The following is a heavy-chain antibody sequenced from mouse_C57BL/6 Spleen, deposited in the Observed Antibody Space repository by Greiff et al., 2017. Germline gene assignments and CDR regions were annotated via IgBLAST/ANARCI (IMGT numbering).Heavy chain of an antibody. CDR3: ARSLVGFAY. J-gene: IGHJ3*01. CDR1: GFSLTSYG. V-gene: IGHV2-9*01. CDR2: RWGGAST. Sequence: VQLVESGPGLVAPSQSLSITCTVSGFSLTSYGVDWVRQPPGMGLAWLGVRWGGASTNYISALMSRLSISKDNSKSQVFLKMNSLETDDTAMYYFARSLVGFAYWGQGTLVTVSA.